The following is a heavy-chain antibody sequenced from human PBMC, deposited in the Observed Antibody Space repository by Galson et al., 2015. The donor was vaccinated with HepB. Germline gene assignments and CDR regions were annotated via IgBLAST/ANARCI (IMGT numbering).Heavy chain of an antibody. CDR3: ARERPDIVATIEFGY. CDR1: GYTFTSYY. V-gene: IGHV1-46*01. CDR2: INPSGGST. J-gene: IGHJ4*02. D-gene: IGHD5-12*01. Sequence: SVKVSCKASGYTFTSYYMHWVRQAPGQGLEWMGIINPSGGSTSYAQKFQGRVTMTRDTSTSTVYMELSSLRSEDTAVYYCARERPDIVATIEFGYWGQGTLVTVSS.